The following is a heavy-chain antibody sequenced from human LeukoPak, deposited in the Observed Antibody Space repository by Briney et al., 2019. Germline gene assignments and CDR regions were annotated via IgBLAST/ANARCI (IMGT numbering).Heavy chain of an antibody. D-gene: IGHD2-15*01. CDR3: ARETVVVVAALIYYYYGMDV. Sequence: PGGSLRLSCAASGFTLSSYWMHWVRQVPGKGLVWVSRIKSDGSDTRYADSVKGRFTISRDNAKNSLYLQMNSLRAEDTAVYYCARETVVVVAALIYYYYGMDVWGQGTTVTVSS. CDR1: GFTLSSYW. J-gene: IGHJ6*02. V-gene: IGHV3-74*01. CDR2: IKSDGSDT.